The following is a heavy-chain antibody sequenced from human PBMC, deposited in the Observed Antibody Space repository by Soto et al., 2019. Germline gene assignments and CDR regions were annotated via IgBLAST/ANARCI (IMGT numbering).Heavy chain of an antibody. V-gene: IGHV3-66*01. CDR3: ARNYYDSGGYYYGGAFDI. J-gene: IGHJ3*02. CDR1: RFTVSSNY. Sequence: WGSLRLSLAASRFTVSSNYIIGVLRAPWKWLEWVSVIYSGGSTYYADCVKGRFTISRDNSKNTLYLQMNSPRAEDTAVYYCARNYYDSGGYYYGGAFDIWGQGTMVTVSS. CDR2: IYSGGST. D-gene: IGHD3-22*01.